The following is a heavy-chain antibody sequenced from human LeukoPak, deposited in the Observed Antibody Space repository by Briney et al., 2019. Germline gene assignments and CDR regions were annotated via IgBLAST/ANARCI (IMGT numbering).Heavy chain of an antibody. CDR2: INQEGSEK. V-gene: IGHV3-7*01. Sequence: GGSLRLSCAASRFTFNSYWMSWVRQAPGKGLEWVANINQEGSEKYYVDSVKGRFTISRDNAKNSLYLQMNSLRAEDTAVYYCARDHWPYCSSTSCYSVDYWGQGTLVTVSS. CDR3: ARDHWPYCSSTSCYSVDY. J-gene: IGHJ4*02. D-gene: IGHD2-2*02. CDR1: RFTFNSYW.